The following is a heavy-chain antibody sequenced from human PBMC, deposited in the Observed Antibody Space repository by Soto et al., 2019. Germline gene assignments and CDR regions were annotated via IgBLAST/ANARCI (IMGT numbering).Heavy chain of an antibody. D-gene: IGHD3-22*01. Sequence: ASVKVSCKASGYTFTGYYMHWVRQAPGQGLEWMGWINPNSGGTNYAQKFQGRVTMTRDTSISTAYMELSRLRSDDTAVYYCARDRDVDRIYYDSTPIGYWGQGTLVTVSS. CDR2: INPNSGGT. V-gene: IGHV1-2*02. CDR1: GYTFTGYY. J-gene: IGHJ4*02. CDR3: ARDRDVDRIYYDSTPIGY.